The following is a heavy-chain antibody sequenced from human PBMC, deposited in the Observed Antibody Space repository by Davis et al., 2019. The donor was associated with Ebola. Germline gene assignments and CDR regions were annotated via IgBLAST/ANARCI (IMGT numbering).Heavy chain of an antibody. J-gene: IGHJ3*02. CDR2: ISQSGST. CDR3: ARHRITMVRGVDDAFDI. Sequence: MPSETLSLTCAVSGDSISSSNWWSWVRQPPGKGLEWIGEISQSGSTNYNPSLKSRVTISVDKSKNQFSLKLSSVTAADTAVYYCARHRITMVRGVDDAFDIWGQGTTVTVSS. D-gene: IGHD3-10*01. CDR1: GDSISSSNW. V-gene: IGHV4-4*02.